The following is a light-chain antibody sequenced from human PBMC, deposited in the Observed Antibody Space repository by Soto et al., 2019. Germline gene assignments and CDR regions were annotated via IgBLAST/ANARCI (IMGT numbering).Light chain of an antibody. CDR3: QQYNSYPRT. CDR1: QSISSW. CDR2: DAS. V-gene: IGKV1-5*01. J-gene: IGKJ1*01. Sequence: DIHVAHSPSTLSASVVDRVTITCRASQSISSWLAWYQQKPGKAPKLLIYDASSLESGVPSRFSGSGSGTEFTLTISSLQPDDFATYYCQQYNSYPRTFGQGTKVDIK.